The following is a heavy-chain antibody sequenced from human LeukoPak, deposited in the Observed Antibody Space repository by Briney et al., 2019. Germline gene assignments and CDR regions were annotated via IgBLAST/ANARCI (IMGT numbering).Heavy chain of an antibody. Sequence: GGSLRLSCAASGFTFSTYGMSWVRQAPGKGLEWVSVIYSGGSTYYADSVKGRFTISRDNSKNTLYLQMNSLRAEDTAVYYCASSYCSGGSCYWGSHYGMDVWGQGTTVTVSS. V-gene: IGHV3-53*01. J-gene: IGHJ6*02. CDR2: IYSGGST. D-gene: IGHD2-15*01. CDR3: ASSYCSGGSCYWGSHYGMDV. CDR1: GFTFSTYG.